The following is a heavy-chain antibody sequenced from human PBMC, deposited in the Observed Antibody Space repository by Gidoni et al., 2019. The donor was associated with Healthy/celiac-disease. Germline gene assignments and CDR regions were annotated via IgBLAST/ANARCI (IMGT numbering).Heavy chain of an antibody. CDR1: GGSLSSSRYY. D-gene: IGHD4-17*01. CDR2: IYYSGVT. V-gene: IGHV4-39*01. CDR3: ARHWAKTTVTTISGFDP. J-gene: IGHJ5*02. Sequence: QLQLQESGPGLVKLSETLSLTCTVSGGSLSSSRYYWGWIRQPPGKGLEGIGSIYYSGVTYYNPAIKSRVTISVETSKNQFSRKLSAVTAADTAVDYCARHWAKTTVTTISGFDPWGQGTLVTVSS.